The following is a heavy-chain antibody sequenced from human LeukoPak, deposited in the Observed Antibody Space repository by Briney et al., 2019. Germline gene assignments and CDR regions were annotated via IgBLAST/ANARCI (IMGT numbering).Heavy chain of an antibody. J-gene: IGHJ2*01. CDR3: ARIAEGYSYVPDWYFDL. V-gene: IGHV4-4*02. CDR2: IYHSGST. CDR1: GGSISSSNW. D-gene: IGHD5-18*01. Sequence: SSGTLSLTCAVSGGSISSSNWWSWVRQPPGKGLEWIGEIYHSGSTNYNPSLKSRVTISVDTSKNQFSLKLSSVTAADTAVYYCARIAEGYSYVPDWYFDLWGRGTLVTVSS.